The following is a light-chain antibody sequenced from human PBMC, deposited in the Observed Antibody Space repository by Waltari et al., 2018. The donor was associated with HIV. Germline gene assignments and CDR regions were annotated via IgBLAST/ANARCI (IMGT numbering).Light chain of an antibody. Sequence: EIVMTQSPATLSVSPGERATLSCRASQSVSTHLAWYQHKPGQAPRLLIFSEAARAAGIPARFSGSGSGTDFTLTISSPKSEDSAVYYCQRYNNRPPLTFGQGTRLEI. CDR1: QSVSTH. J-gene: IGKJ5*01. V-gene: IGKV3-15*01. CDR2: SEA. CDR3: QRYNNRPPLT.